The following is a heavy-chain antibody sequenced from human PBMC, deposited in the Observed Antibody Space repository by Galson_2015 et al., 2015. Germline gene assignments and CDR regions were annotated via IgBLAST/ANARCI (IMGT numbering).Heavy chain of an antibody. J-gene: IGHJ3*01. D-gene: IGHD2-2*01. CDR1: GFTVSNNY. V-gene: IGHV3-53*01. CDR3: ARDSSTSWRRYAFDV. CDR2: IYSGGTT. Sequence: SLRLSCAASGFTVSNNYMGWVRQAPGKGLEWVSVIYSGGTTYYVDSVKGGFTISRDNSKNTLHLQMNSLRAEDTAVYYCARDSSTSWRRYAFDVWGQGTMVTVSS.